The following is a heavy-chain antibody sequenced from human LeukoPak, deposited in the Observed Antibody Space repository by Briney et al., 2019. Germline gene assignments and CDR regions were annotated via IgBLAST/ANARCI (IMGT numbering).Heavy chain of an antibody. CDR2: FDPEDGET. CDR3: ATASMVRGVIISLDY. D-gene: IGHD3-10*01. CDR1: GYTLTELS. J-gene: IGHJ4*02. V-gene: IGHV1-24*01. Sequence: ASVKVSCKVSGYTLTELSMHWVRQAPGKGLEWMGGFDPEDGETIYAQKFQGRVTMTEDTSTDTAYMELSSLRSEDTAVYYCATASMVRGVIISLDYWGQGTLVTVSS.